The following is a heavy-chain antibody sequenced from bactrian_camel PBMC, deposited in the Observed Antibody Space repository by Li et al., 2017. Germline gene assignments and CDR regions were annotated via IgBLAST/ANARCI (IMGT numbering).Heavy chain of an antibody. J-gene: IGHJ6*01. CDR2: ITSTGGTT. CDR3: TGDPLLGFGY. Sequence: VQLVESGGGLMQSGGSLRLSCATSGFTFSRYSMSWVRQAPGKGLEWVALITSTGGTTYYADSVKDRSSISRDNAKSTLYLQMNSMKPEDTAKYRCTGDPLLGFGYWGQGTQVTVS. V-gene: IGHV3S40*01. CDR1: GFTFSRYS. D-gene: IGHD1*01.